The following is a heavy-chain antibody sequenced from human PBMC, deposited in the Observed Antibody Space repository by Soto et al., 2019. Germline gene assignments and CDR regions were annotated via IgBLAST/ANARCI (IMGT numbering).Heavy chain of an antibody. D-gene: IGHD6-13*01. CDR1: GGSFSGYY. CDR3: ARGRIAAASYYFDY. Sequence: SETLSLTCAVYGGSFSGYYWSWIRQPPGKGLEWIGEINHSGSTNYNPSLKSRVTISVDTSKNQFSLKLSSVTAADTAVYYCARGRIAAASYYFDYWGQGTLVTVSS. J-gene: IGHJ4*02. V-gene: IGHV4-34*01. CDR2: INHSGST.